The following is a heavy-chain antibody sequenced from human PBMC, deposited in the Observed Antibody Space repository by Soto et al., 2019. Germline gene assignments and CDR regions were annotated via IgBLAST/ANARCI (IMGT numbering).Heavy chain of an antibody. CDR3: ATHPPYGPLDH. CDR1: GGSISSSSNH. CDR2: IYYSDNT. J-gene: IGHJ4*02. Sequence: QLQLQESGPGLVKPSETLSLTCTVSGGSISSSSNHWGWIRQPPGKGLEWIGNIYYSDNTYYNPSLKSRVTISVDTSKNQCSLRLTSVTAADTAGYYCATHPPYGPLDHWGQGTLVTVSA. D-gene: IGHD4-17*01. V-gene: IGHV4-39*01.